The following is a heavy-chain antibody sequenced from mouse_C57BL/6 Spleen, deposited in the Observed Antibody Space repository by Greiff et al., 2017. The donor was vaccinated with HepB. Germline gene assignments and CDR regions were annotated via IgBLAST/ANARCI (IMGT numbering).Heavy chain of an antibody. J-gene: IGHJ3*01. CDR3: ARSGRSLIYYDYPWFAY. CDR2: INPNNGGT. Sequence: EVQLQQSGPELVKPGASVKIPCKASGYTFTDYNMDWVKQSHGKSLEWIGDINPNNGGTIYNQKFKGKATLTVDKSSSTAYMELRSLTSEDTAVYYCARSGRSLIYYDYPWFAYWGQGTLVTVSA. D-gene: IGHD2-4*01. CDR1: GYTFTDYN. V-gene: IGHV1-18*01.